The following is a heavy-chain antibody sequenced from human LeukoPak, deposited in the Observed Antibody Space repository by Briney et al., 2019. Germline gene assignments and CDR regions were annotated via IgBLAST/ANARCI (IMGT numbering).Heavy chain of an antibody. CDR1: GFTFSSYA. CDR2: ISGSGGST. Sequence: GGSLRLSCAASGFTFSSYAMSWVRQAPGKGLEWVSAISGSGGSTYYADSVKGRFTISRDNSKNTLCLQMNSLRAEDTAVYYCAKVRSGYSYANAFDIWGQGTMVTVSS. J-gene: IGHJ3*02. CDR3: AKVRSGYSYANAFDI. D-gene: IGHD5-18*01. V-gene: IGHV3-23*01.